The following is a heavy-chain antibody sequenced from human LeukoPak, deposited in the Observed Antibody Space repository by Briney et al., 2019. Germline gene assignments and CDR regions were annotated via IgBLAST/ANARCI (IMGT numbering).Heavy chain of an antibody. D-gene: IGHD2-15*01. CDR2: ISYDGSNK. J-gene: IGHJ4*02. CDR1: GFTFSSYG. CDR3: ARVGYCSGGSCYPLDY. V-gene: IGHV3-30*03. Sequence: GGSLRLSCAASGFTFSSYGMHWVRQAPGKGLEWVAVISYDGSNKYYADSVKGRFTISRDNSKNTLYLQMNSLRAEDTAVYYCARVGYCSGGSCYPLDYWGQGTLVTVSS.